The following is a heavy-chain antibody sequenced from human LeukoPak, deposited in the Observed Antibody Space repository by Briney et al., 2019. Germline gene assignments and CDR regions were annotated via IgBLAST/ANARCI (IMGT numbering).Heavy chain of an antibody. CDR2: IGTAGDT. CDR1: GFTFSSYD. D-gene: IGHD6-6*01. V-gene: IGHV3-13*01. CDR3: ARSHFTAARPVDY. J-gene: IGHJ4*02. Sequence: GGSLRLSCAASGFTFSSYDMHWVRQATGKGLEWVSAIGTAGDTYYPGSVKGRFTISRENAKNSLYLQMNSLRAGDTAVYYCARSHFTAARPVDYWGQGTLVTVSS.